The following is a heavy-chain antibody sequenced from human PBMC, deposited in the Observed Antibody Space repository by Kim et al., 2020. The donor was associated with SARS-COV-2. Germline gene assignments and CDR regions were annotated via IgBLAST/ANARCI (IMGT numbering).Heavy chain of an antibody. Sequence: SETLSLTCTVSGGSISSSSYYWGWIRQPPGKGLEWIGSIYYSGSTYYNPSLKSRVTISVDTSKNQFSLKLSSVTAADTAVYYCARLAGPHKPLTDYDILTGYYRNQYYFDYWGQGTLVTVSS. CDR2: IYYSGST. J-gene: IGHJ4*02. CDR1: GGSISSSSYY. CDR3: ARLAGPHKPLTDYDILTGYYRNQYYFDY. D-gene: IGHD3-9*01. V-gene: IGHV4-39*01.